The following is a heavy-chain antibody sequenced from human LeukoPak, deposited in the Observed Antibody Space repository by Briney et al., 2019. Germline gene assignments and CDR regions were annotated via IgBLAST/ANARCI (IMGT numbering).Heavy chain of an antibody. Sequence: GGSLRLSCAASGFTVSSNYMSWVRQAPGKGLEWVSVIYSGGSTYYADSVKGRFTISRDNSKNTLYLQMNSLRAEDTAVYYCARDNVDSSGYRYDYWGQGTLVTVSS. CDR2: IYSGGST. CDR3: ARDNVDSSGYRYDY. D-gene: IGHD3-22*01. CDR1: GFTVSSNY. V-gene: IGHV3-53*01. J-gene: IGHJ4*02.